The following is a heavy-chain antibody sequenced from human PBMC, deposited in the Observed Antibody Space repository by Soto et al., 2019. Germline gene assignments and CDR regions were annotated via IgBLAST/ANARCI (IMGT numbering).Heavy chain of an antibody. J-gene: IGHJ1*01. V-gene: IGHV3-23*01. D-gene: IGHD5-12*01. CDR3: AKEGGTGYGPLDS. Sequence: EVQLMESGGGLVQPGGSLRLSCAASGFSFSNFAMTWVRQAPGKGLEWVSGISGSGAGTYYADSVKGRFTISRDNSKNVLFLEVSNLRAGDTAVYSCAKEGGTGYGPLDSGGQGILLTVSS. CDR2: ISGSGAGT. CDR1: GFSFSNFA.